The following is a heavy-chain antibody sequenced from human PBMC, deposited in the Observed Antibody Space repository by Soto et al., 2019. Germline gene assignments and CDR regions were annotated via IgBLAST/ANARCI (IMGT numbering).Heavy chain of an antibody. Sequence: PGGSLRLSCAASGFTFGSYEMNWVRQAPGKGLEWVSYISSSGSTIYYADSVKGRFTISRDNAKNSLYLQMNSLRAEDTAVYYCARDRLSITMIVRMDVWGQGTTVTVSS. CDR3: ARDRLSITMIVRMDV. V-gene: IGHV3-48*03. D-gene: IGHD3-22*01. J-gene: IGHJ6*02. CDR1: GFTFGSYE. CDR2: ISSSGSTI.